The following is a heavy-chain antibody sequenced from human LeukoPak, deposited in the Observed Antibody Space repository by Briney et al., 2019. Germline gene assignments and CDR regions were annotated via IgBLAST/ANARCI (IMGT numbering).Heavy chain of an antibody. CDR2: ISTNGGNT. CDR3: VRYYYDSTGYYDY. Sequence: GGSLRLSCSASGFTFSSYTMHWVRRAPGKGLEYVSAISTNGGNTLYADSVKGRFTISRDNSKNTLYLQMSSLRAEDTAVYYCVRYYYDSTGYYDYWGQGTLVTVSS. V-gene: IGHV3-64D*06. J-gene: IGHJ4*02. CDR1: GFTFSSYT. D-gene: IGHD3-22*01.